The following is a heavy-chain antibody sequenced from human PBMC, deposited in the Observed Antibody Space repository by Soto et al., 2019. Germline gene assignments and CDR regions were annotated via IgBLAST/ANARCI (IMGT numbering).Heavy chain of an antibody. V-gene: IGHV3-23*01. CDR2: ISGSGGST. J-gene: IGHJ4*02. CDR1: GFTFSSYA. Sequence: PGGSLRLSCAASGFTFSSYAMSWVRQAPGKGLEWVSAISGSGGSTYYADSVKGRFTISRDNSKNTLYLQMNSLRAEDTAVYYCAKKKSYGDYLLYFDYWGQGTLVTVSS. CDR3: AKKKSYGDYLLYFDY. D-gene: IGHD4-17*01.